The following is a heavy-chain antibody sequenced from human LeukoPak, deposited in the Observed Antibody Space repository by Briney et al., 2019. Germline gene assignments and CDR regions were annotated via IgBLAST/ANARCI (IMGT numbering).Heavy chain of an antibody. CDR3: ARVPYYYDSSGPHFDY. Sequence: ASVKVSCKASGYTFTSYYMHWVRQAPGRGLEWMGIINPSGGSTSYAQKFQGRVTMTRDTSTSTVYMELSSLRSEDTAVYYCARVPYYYDSSGPHFDYWGQGTLVTVSS. V-gene: IGHV1-46*01. J-gene: IGHJ4*02. CDR1: GYTFTSYY. CDR2: INPSGGST. D-gene: IGHD3-22*01.